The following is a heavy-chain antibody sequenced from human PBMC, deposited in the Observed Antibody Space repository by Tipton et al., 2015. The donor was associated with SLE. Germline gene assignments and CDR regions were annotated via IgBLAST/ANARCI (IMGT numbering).Heavy chain of an antibody. V-gene: IGHV4-59*02. CDR2: IHYNRDT. Sequence: TLSLTCTVSGASVSSHYWNWIRQTPGKGLEWIGYIHYNRDTNYHPSLKSRVTISVDTSKNQLSLKLTSVTAADTAVYYCARADYGDYPFDYWGQGTLVTVSS. CDR3: ARADYGDYPFDY. D-gene: IGHD4-17*01. J-gene: IGHJ4*02. CDR1: GASVSSHY.